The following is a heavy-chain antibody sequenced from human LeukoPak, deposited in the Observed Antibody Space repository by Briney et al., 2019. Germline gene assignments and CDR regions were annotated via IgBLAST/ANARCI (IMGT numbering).Heavy chain of an antibody. CDR3: ARQQTYYDSSGYYTDWFDP. Sequence: SETLSLTCTVSGGSISSYYWSWIRQPPGKGLEWIGYNYYSGSTNYNPSLKSRVTISVDTSKNQFSLKLSSVTAADTAVYYCARQQTYYDSSGYYTDWFDPWGQGTLVTVSS. CDR2: NYYSGST. D-gene: IGHD3-22*01. V-gene: IGHV4-59*08. CDR1: GGSISSYY. J-gene: IGHJ5*02.